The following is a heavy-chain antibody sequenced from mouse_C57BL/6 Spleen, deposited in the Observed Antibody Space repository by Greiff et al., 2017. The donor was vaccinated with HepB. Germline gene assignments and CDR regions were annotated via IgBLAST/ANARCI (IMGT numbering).Heavy chain of an antibody. CDR3: ARFLANWDGAMDY. CDR1: GYAFSSYW. Sequence: VQLQQSGAELVKPGASVKISCKASGYAFSSYWMNWVKQRPGKGLEWIGQIYPGDGDTNYNGKFKGKATLTADKSSSTAYMQLSSLTSDDSAVYFCARFLANWDGAMDYWGQGTSVTVSS. D-gene: IGHD4-1*01. CDR2: IYPGDGDT. V-gene: IGHV1-80*01. J-gene: IGHJ4*01.